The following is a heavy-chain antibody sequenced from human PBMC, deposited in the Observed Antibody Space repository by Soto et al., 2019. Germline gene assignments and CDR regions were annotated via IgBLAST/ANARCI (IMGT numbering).Heavy chain of an antibody. Sequence: EVQLVESGGGLVQPGGSLRLSCAASGFTFSDHYMDWVRQAPGKGLEWVGRTRNKDNSYTTEYAASVKGRFTISRDDSKNSLYLQMNSLKTEDTAVYYCAATKFSYYYGMDVWGQGTTVTVSS. CDR1: GFTFSDHY. J-gene: IGHJ6*02. CDR2: TRNKDNSYTT. V-gene: IGHV3-72*01. CDR3: AATKFSYYYGMDV.